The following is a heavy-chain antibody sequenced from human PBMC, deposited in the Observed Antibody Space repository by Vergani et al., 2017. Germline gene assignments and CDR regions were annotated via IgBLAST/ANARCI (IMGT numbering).Heavy chain of an antibody. V-gene: IGHV3-30*18. D-gene: IGHD2-2*03. CDR1: GFTFSSYG. Sequence: VQLVESGGGLVQPGGSLRLSCAASGFTFSSYGMHWVRQAPGKGLEWVAVISYDGSNKYYADSVKGRFTISRDNSKNTLYLQMNSLRAEDTAVYYCAKEALGYCSSTSCSEYFHHWGQGTLVTVCS. CDR3: AKEALGYCSSTSCSEYFHH. CDR2: ISYDGSNK. J-gene: IGHJ1*01.